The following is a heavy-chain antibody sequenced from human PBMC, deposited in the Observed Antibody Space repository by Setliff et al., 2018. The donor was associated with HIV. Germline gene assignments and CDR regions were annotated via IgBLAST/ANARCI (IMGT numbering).Heavy chain of an antibody. Sequence: GESLKISCAASGFIFSNSWMSWVRQAPGKGLEWVANIKQDGSKKNYVESVKGRFTISRDNAKNSLYPQMNSLRAEDTAVYYCASGDYFNCWGQGTLVTVSS. CDR3: ASGDYFNC. J-gene: IGHJ4*02. V-gene: IGHV3-7*01. CDR1: GFIFSNSW. CDR2: IKQDGSKK. D-gene: IGHD3-10*01.